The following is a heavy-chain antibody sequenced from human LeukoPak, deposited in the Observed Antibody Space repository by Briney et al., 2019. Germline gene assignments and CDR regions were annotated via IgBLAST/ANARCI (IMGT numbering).Heavy chain of an antibody. CDR1: GFTSSAFW. D-gene: IGHD2-15*01. Sequence: GGSLRLSCVASGFTSSAFWMSWVRRPPGKGLEWVANIKKDGSEKEYVDSVKGRFSIFRDNARNSVYLQMNSLRAEDTAVYYCATFAGGLPGGLLLWGKGTPVIVSS. J-gene: IGHJ6*04. CDR3: ATFAGGLPGGLLL. V-gene: IGHV3-7*01. CDR2: IKKDGSEK.